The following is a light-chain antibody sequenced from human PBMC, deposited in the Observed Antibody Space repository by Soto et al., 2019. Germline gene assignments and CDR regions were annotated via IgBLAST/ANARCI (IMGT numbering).Light chain of an antibody. CDR1: QSVSSSY. CDR2: GAS. Sequence: EIVLTQSPGTLSLSPGERASLSCRASQSVSSSYLAWYQQKPGQAPRLLIYGASTRATGIPDRFRGSGSGTEFTLTISSLQSEDFAVYYCQQYDSWPLTFGGGTKVEIK. J-gene: IGKJ4*01. CDR3: QQYDSWPLT. V-gene: IGKV3-20*01.